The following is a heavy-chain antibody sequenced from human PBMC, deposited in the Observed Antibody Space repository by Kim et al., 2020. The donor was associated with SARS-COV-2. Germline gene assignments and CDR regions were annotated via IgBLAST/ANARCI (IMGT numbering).Heavy chain of an antibody. CDR3: ARDLAQDYGDYLMVDP. Sequence: SETLSLTCTVSGGSISSGGYYWSWIRQHPGKGLEWIGYIYYSGSTYYNPSLKSRVTISVYTSKNQFSLKLSSVTAADTAVYYCARDLAQDYGDYLMVDPWGQGTLVTVSS. CDR2: IYYSGST. D-gene: IGHD4-17*01. V-gene: IGHV4-31*03. J-gene: IGHJ5*02. CDR1: GGSISSGGYY.